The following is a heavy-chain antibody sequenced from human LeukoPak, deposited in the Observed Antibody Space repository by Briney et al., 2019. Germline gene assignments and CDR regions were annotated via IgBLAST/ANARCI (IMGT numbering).Heavy chain of an antibody. J-gene: IGHJ3*02. V-gene: IGHV3-30*18. CDR3: AKDTSDHAFDI. CDR2: ISYDGSNK. Sequence: PGRSLRLSCAASGFTFSSYGMHWVRQAPGKGLEWVVVISYDGSNKYYAGSVKGRFTISRDNSKNTLYLQMNSLRAEDTAVYYCAKDTSDHAFDIWGQGTMVTVSS. CDR1: GFTFSSYG.